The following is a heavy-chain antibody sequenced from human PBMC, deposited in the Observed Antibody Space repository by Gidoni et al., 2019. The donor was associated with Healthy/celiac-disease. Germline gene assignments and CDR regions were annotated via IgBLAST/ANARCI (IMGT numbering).Heavy chain of an antibody. CDR1: GFSLSTSGMC. D-gene: IGHD3-22*01. J-gene: IGHJ3*02. V-gene: IGHV2-70*01. CDR3: ARIRRAQWLSVGAFDI. Sequence: QVTLRESGPALVKPTQTLTLTCTFSGFSLSTSGMCVSWIRQPPGKALEWLALIDWDDDKYYSTSLKTRLTISKDTSKNQVVLTMTNMDPVDTATYYCARIRRAQWLSVGAFDIWGQGTMVTVSS. CDR2: IDWDDDK.